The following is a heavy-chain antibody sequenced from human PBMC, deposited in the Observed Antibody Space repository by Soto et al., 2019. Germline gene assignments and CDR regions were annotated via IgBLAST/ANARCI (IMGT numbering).Heavy chain of an antibody. V-gene: IGHV4-34*01. CDR1: GGSFSGYY. Sequence: PSETLSLTCAVYGGSFSGYYWSWIRQPPGKGLEWIGEINHSGSTNYNPSLKSRVTISVDTSKNQFSLKLSSVTAADPAVYYCARGYYDFWSGYPTTNYYYYYMDVWGKGTTVTVSS. CDR2: INHSGST. CDR3: ARGYYDFWSGYPTTNYYYYYMDV. J-gene: IGHJ6*03. D-gene: IGHD3-3*01.